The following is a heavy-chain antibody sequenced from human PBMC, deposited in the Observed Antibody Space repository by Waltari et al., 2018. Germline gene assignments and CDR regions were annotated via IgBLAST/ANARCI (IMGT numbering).Heavy chain of an antibody. Sequence: EVQLVESGGGLVQPGGSLRLSCAAAGFTFTSYAMSWVRQAPGKGVEWVSAISDGGGNTYYADSIKGRFTISRDNSKNTLYLQMKSLRIEDTAVYHCARAVEPDYWGQGTLVTVSS. CDR2: ISDGGGNT. CDR3: ARAVEPDY. D-gene: IGHD2-15*01. V-gene: IGHV3-23*04. J-gene: IGHJ4*02. CDR1: GFTFTSYA.